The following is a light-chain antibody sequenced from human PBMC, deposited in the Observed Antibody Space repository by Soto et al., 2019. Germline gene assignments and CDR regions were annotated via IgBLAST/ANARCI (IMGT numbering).Light chain of an antibody. J-gene: IGLJ1*01. CDR1: NSDVGTFYF. CDR3: CSYAGSYTYV. CDR2: DVT. V-gene: IGLV2-11*01. Sequence: QSVLTQPRSVSGSPGQSVTISCTGTNSDVGTFYFVSWYRQYPDKGPKLIIYDVTERPSGVPDRFSGSKSGNTASLTISGLQAEDEADYYCCSYAGSYTYVFGSGTKV.